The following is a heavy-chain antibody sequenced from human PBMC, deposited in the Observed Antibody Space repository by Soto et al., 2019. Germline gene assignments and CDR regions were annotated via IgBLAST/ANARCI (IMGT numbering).Heavy chain of an antibody. D-gene: IGHD3-10*01. J-gene: IGHJ4*02. CDR1: GFSLSTSGVG. CDR3: AHLWFGELFGPYFDY. V-gene: IGHV2-5*02. CDR2: IYWDDDK. Sequence: QITLKESGPTLVKPTQTLTLTCTFSGFSLSTSGVGVGWIRQPPGKALEWLALIYWDDDKRYSPSLKSRLTITKDTSKHQVVLTMTNMDPVDTATYYCAHLWFGELFGPYFDYWGQGTLVTVSS.